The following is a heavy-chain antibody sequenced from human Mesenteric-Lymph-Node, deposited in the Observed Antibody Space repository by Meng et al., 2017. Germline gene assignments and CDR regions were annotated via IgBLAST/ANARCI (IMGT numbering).Heavy chain of an antibody. J-gene: IGHJ1*01. CDR1: GYTFTGYY. CDR2: INPNSGGT. D-gene: IGHD5-18*01. Sequence: QVQRVEAGAGGKKPGASVKVSCKASGYTFTGYYMHWVRQAPGQGLEWMGWINPNSGGTNYAQKFQGRVTMTRDTSISTAYMELSRLRSDDTAVYYCARGGVPTIQLWLQIGFAEYFQHWGQGTLVTVSS. V-gene: IGHV1-2*02. CDR3: ARGGVPTIQLWLQIGFAEYFQH.